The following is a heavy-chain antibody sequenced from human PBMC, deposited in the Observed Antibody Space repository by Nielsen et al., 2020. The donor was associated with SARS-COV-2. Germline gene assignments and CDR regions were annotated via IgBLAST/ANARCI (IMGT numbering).Heavy chain of an antibody. V-gene: IGHV3-30*14. D-gene: IGHD3-3*01. CDR1: GFTFSSHA. CDR3: VKGVDFWSGYYYYYYGMDV. J-gene: IGHJ6*02. Sequence: GGSLRLSCAASGFTFSSHAMHWVRQAPGKGLEWVAIISYDGSNEYYADSVKGRFTISRDNSKNTLYLQMSSLRAEDTAVYYCVKGVDFWSGYYYYYYGMDVWGQGTTVTVSS. CDR2: ISYDGSNE.